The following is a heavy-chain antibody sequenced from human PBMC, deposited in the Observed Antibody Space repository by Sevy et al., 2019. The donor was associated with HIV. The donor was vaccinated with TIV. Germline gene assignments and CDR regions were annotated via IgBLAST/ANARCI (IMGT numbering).Heavy chain of an antibody. V-gene: IGHV3-23*01. Sequence: GGSLRLSCAASGFTFSNYDMSWVRQAPGKGLEWVSTFSFGCGKINYADSVKGRFTISRDNSKNTLYLQINRLGAEDTALYYWAREGCSKPHDYWGQGTLVTVSS. CDR1: GFTFSNYD. CDR3: AREGCSKPHDY. J-gene: IGHJ4*02. D-gene: IGHD2-2*01. CDR2: FSFGCGKI.